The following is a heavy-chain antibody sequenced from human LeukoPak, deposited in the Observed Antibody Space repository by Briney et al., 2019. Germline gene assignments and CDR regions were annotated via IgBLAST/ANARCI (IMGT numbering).Heavy chain of an antibody. CDR1: GFTVSSNY. CDR2: IYSDGST. V-gene: IGHV3-53*01. D-gene: IGHD1-20*01. J-gene: IGHJ4*02. Sequence: GGSLRLSCAASGFTVSSNYMSWVRQAPGKGLEWVSVIYSDGSTYYADSVKGRFTISRDNSKNTLYLQMNSLRAEDTAVYYCASSHGVNGTSEFDYWGQGTLVTVSS. CDR3: ASSHGVNGTSEFDY.